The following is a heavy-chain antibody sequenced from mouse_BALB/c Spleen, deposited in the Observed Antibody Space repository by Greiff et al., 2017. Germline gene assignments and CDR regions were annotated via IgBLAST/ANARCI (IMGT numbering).Heavy chain of an antibody. CDR2: IWAGGST. CDR1: GFSLTGYG. V-gene: IGHV2-9*02. CDR3: SKDRGGYGSPWLAY. Sequence: VQLQESGPGLVAPSQSLSITCTVSGFSLTGYGVHWVRQPPGKGLEWLGVIWAGGSTNYNSAIMSRLSISKDNSESQVFLKMISLQTVDTAVYYWSKDRGGYGSPWLAYWGQGTLVTVSA. D-gene: IGHD2-2*01. J-gene: IGHJ3*01.